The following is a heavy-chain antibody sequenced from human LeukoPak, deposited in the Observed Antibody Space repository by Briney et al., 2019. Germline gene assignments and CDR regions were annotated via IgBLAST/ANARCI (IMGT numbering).Heavy chain of an antibody. Sequence: GGSLRLSCAASGFSVIRNYMNWVRQAPGKGLEWVSVIYTNGTTYYADSVKGRFTISRDDSKNTLSLQMNSLRAEDTAVYCCASRIWSGVDYWGQGTLVTVSS. CDR1: GFSVIRNY. CDR3: ASRIWSGVDY. V-gene: IGHV3-66*01. J-gene: IGHJ4*02. D-gene: IGHD3-10*01. CDR2: IYTNGTT.